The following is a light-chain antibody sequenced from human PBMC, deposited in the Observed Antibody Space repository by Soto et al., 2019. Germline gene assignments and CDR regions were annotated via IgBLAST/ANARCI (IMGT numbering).Light chain of an antibody. V-gene: IGKV3-15*01. Sequence: EIVMTQSPATLSVSPGGSATLSCRASQHVSSNFAWYRQKPGQAPTLLIYRAYTRATGIRARFSGSGSGTEFTLTISCRQSEDFAVYYCQQYNNCPYTFGQGSKLEIK. J-gene: IGKJ2*01. CDR2: RAY. CDR3: QQYNNCPYT. CDR1: QHVSSN.